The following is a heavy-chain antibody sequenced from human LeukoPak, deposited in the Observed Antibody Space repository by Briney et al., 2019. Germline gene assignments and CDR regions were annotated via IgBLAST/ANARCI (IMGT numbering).Heavy chain of an antibody. CDR1: GFTFGDYA. CDR3: TRAYTQLGFDP. Sequence: GGSLRLSCTASGFTFGDYAMSWFRQAPGKGLEWVGFIRSKAYGGTTEYAASVKGRFTISRGDSKSIAYLQMNSLKTEDTAVYYCTRAYTQLGFDPWGQGTLVTVSS. J-gene: IGHJ5*02. D-gene: IGHD2-2*01. V-gene: IGHV3-49*03. CDR2: IRSKAYGGTT.